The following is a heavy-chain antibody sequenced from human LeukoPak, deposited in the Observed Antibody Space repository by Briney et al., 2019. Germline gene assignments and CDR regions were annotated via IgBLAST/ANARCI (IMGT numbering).Heavy chain of an antibody. J-gene: IGHJ4*02. V-gene: IGHV3-30*18. CDR1: GFTFSSYG. Sequence: GGSLRLSCAASGFTFSSYGMHWVRQAPGKGLEWVAVISYDGSNKYYADSVKGRFTISRDNSKNTLYLQMNSLRAEDTAVYYCAKVNYDSSGYPSYFDYWGQGTLVTVSS. CDR2: ISYDGSNK. CDR3: AKVNYDSSGYPSYFDY. D-gene: IGHD3-22*01.